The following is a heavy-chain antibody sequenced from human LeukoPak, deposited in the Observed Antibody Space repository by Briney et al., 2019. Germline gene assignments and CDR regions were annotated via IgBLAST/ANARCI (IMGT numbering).Heavy chain of an antibody. Sequence: SETLSLTCTVSGGSISSYYWTWIRQPPGKGLGGVGYIYYSGNTNYNPSLKSRVTISVDTSKNQFSLKLSSVTAADTAVYYCARDSTLYDDYTRGAFDVWGQGTMVTVSS. D-gene: IGHD4-17*01. J-gene: IGHJ3*01. CDR2: IYYSGNT. CDR3: ARDSTLYDDYTRGAFDV. CDR1: GGSISSYY. V-gene: IGHV4-59*12.